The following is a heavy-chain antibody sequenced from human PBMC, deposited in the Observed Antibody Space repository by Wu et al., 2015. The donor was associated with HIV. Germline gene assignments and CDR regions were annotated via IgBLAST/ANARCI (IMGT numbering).Heavy chain of an antibody. CDR2: IIPISDTT. D-gene: IGHD5-24*01. Sequence: QVQLVQSGAEVKKPGSSVKVSCKASGGTFSSYAISWVRQAPGQGLEWMGRIIPISDTTNYAQRFQGRITITADRPTNTAYMELSSLRSDDTAMYYCARGSILDMSTPSYYYYVMDVWGQGTTVTVSS. CDR3: ARGSILDMSTPSYYYYVMDV. V-gene: IGHV1-69*13. J-gene: IGHJ6*02. CDR1: GGTFSSYA.